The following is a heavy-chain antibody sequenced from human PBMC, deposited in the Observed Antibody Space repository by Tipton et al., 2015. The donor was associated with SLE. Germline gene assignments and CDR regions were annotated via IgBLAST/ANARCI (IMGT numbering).Heavy chain of an antibody. CDR2: IRYDGSNK. V-gene: IGHV3-30*02. D-gene: IGHD3-22*01. J-gene: IGHJ1*01. CDR1: GFTFSSYG. Sequence: SLRLSCAASGFTFSSYGMHWVRQAPGKGLEWVAFIRYDGSNKYYADSVKGRFTISRDNSKNTLYLQMNSLRAEDTAVYYCAKVGGPLTTMIASSRGEYFQHWGQGTLVTVSS. CDR3: AKVGGPLTTMIASSRGEYFQH.